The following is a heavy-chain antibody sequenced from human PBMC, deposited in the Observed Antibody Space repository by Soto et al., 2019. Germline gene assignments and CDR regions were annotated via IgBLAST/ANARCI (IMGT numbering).Heavy chain of an antibody. CDR1: GFTFSSYG. CDR3: AKGGARYYYYYYGMDV. D-gene: IGHD6-6*01. CDR2: ISYDGSNK. Sequence: GGSLRLSCAASGFTFSSYGMHWVRQAPGKGLEWVAVISYDGSNKYYADSVKGRFTISRDNSKNTLYLQMNSLRAEDTAVYYCAKGGARYYYYYYGMDVWGQGTTVTVSS. V-gene: IGHV3-30*18. J-gene: IGHJ6*02.